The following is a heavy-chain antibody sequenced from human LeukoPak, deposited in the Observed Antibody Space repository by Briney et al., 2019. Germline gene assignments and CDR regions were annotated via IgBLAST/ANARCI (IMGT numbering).Heavy chain of an antibody. D-gene: IGHD3-9*01. J-gene: IGHJ5*02. V-gene: IGHV4-59*01. CDR1: GGSISSYY. Sequence: PSETLSLTCTVSGGSISSYYWSWIRQPPGKGLEWIGYIYYSGSTNYNPSLKSRVTISADTSKNQFSLKLSSVTAADTAVYYCARVLRYFDWLPYNWFDPWGQGTLVTVSS. CDR2: IYYSGST. CDR3: ARVLRYFDWLPYNWFDP.